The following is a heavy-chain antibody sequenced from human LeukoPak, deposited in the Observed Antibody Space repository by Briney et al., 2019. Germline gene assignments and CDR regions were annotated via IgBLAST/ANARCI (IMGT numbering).Heavy chain of an antibody. V-gene: IGHV4-59*01. CDR2: VFYSGST. CDR3: ARATTVDWVDP. Sequence: PSETLSLTCTVSGGSISSYYWSWIRQPPGKGLEWIGYVFYSGSTNYNPSLKSRVTISVDTSKNQFSLKLSSVTAADTAVYYCARATTVDWVDPWGQGTLVTVSS. J-gene: IGHJ5*02. D-gene: IGHD4-23*01. CDR1: GGSISSYY.